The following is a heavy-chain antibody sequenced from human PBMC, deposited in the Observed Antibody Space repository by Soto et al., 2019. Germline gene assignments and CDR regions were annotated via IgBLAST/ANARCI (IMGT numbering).Heavy chain of an antibody. J-gene: IGHJ3*02. D-gene: IGHD2-15*01. CDR1: AIAFSSDA. V-gene: IGHV1-69*01. CDR2: IIPIFATA. Sequence: PSTAPAIAFSSDAITWVRHATGQGLEWMGGIIPIFATANYAQKFQGRVTITADDSTITAYMELSSLRSEDTAVYYCARDSIVATHAFDIWGQGTMVTVSS. CDR3: ARDSIVATHAFDI.